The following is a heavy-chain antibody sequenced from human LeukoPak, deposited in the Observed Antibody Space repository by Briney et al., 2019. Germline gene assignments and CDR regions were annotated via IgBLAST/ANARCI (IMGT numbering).Heavy chain of an antibody. CDR1: GFTFTNAW. CDR2: IKSKTDGGTT. Sequence: GGSLRLSCSAPGFTFTNAWMSWVRQAPGKGLEWVGRIKSKTDGGTTDYAAPVKGRFSISRDDSKNTLYLQMNSLKSEDTAVYYCQGGRFWGQGTLVTVSS. J-gene: IGHJ4*02. CDR3: QGGRF. D-gene: IGHD1-26*01. V-gene: IGHV3-15*01.